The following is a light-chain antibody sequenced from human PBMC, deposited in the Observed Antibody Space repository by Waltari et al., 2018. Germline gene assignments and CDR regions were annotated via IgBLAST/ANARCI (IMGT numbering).Light chain of an antibody. CDR1: QSISSW. V-gene: IGKV1-5*03. CDR3: QQYNGYSGT. Sequence: DIQMTQSPSALSASVGDRVIITCRASQSISSWLAWYQQKAGQAPQLLIYKASTLQSGVPSMFIGSGSGTEFTLTISSLQPDDSATYYCQQYNGYSGTFGGGTKVEI. CDR2: KAS. J-gene: IGKJ4*01.